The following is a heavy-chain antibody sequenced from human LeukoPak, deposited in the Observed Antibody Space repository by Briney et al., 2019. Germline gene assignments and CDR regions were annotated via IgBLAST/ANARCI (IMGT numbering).Heavy chain of an antibody. CDR1: GFTFSKYG. V-gene: IGHV3-33*06. CDR2: IWYDGKNK. Sequence: PGGSLRLSCAASGFTFSKYGMHWVRQAPGKGLEWVVVIWYDGKNKYYADSVKGRFTISRDNSKNTPYLEMNSLRADDPAVYYCAKDRAVAGTDARYYFDYWGQGTLVTVSA. CDR3: AKDRAVAGTDARYYFDY. D-gene: IGHD6-19*01. J-gene: IGHJ4*02.